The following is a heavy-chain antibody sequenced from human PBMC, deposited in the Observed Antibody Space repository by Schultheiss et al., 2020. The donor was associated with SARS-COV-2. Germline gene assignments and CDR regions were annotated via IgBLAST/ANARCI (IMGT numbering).Heavy chain of an antibody. CDR1: GGSISSGGYS. CDR2: IYHSGST. V-gene: IGHV4-30-2*01. CDR3: ARVSSSSPWFDP. Sequence: LRLSCTVSGGSISSGGYSWSWIRQPPGKGLEWIGYIYHSGSTYYNPSFKSRVTISVDRSKNQFSLKLSSVTAADTAVYYCARVSSSSPWFDPWGQGTLVTVSS. D-gene: IGHD6-6*01. J-gene: IGHJ5*02.